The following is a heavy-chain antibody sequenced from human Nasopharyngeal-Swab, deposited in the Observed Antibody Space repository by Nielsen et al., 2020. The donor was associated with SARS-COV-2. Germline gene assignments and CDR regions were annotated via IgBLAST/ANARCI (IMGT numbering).Heavy chain of an antibody. V-gene: IGHV2-70*10. CDR3: ARAHSCRYEDY. D-gene: IGHD6-13*01. Sequence: SWIRQPPGEALEWVARIDWDDDKYYSTSLKTRLTISTDTSKNQVVLTMTNMDPVDTAAYYCARAHSCRYEDYWGQGTLVTVSS. J-gene: IGHJ4*02. CDR2: IDWDDDK.